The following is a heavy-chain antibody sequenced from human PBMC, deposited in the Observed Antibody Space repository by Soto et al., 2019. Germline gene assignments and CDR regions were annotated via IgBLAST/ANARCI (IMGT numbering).Heavy chain of an antibody. J-gene: IGHJ4*02. D-gene: IGHD3-16*01. CDR1: GFTFSSYW. Sequence: EVQLVESGGGLVQPGGSLRLSCAASGFTFSSYWMHWVRQAPGKGLVWVSRINEDGSTINYADSVKGRFTIPRDNAKNSLNRKRKGRRAEDAAVYYGARDGGGRGGYWGQGTLVTVSS. CDR3: ARDGGGRGGY. V-gene: IGHV3-74*01. CDR2: INEDGSTI.